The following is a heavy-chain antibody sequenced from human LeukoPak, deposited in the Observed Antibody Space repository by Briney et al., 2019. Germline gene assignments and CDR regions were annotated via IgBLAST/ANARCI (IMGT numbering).Heavy chain of an antibody. D-gene: IGHD3-22*01. V-gene: IGHV5-51*01. CDR1: GYSFTTYW. CDR2: IYPGDSDI. CDR3: ARLEKGTMIY. Sequence: GESLKISCKGSGYSFTTYWIGWVRQMPGKGLAWMGIIYPGDSDIRYSPSFQGQVTFSADKSISTAYLQWSSLKASDTAMYYCARLEKGTMIYWGQGTLVTVSS. J-gene: IGHJ1*01.